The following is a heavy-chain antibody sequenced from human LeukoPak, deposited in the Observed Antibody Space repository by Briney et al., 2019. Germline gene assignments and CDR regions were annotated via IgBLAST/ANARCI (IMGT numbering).Heavy chain of an antibody. CDR3: AKDRDGSGGPFDY. CDR2: ISGSGGST. J-gene: IGHJ4*02. D-gene: IGHD6-19*01. CDR1: GFTFSSYG. V-gene: IGHV3-23*01. Sequence: GGSLRLSCAASGFTFSSYGMHWVRQAPGKGLEWVSIISGSGGSTYYADSVKGRFTISRDNSKNTLYLQMNSLRAEDTAVYYCAKDRDGSGGPFDYWGQGTLVTVSS.